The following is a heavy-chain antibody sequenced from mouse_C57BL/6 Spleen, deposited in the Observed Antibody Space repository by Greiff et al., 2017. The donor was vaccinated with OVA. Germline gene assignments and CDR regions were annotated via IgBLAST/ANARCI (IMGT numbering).Heavy chain of an antibody. CDR2: INPSNGGT. CDR1: GYTFTSYW. J-gene: IGHJ4*01. Sequence: QVQLQQPGTELVKPGASVKLSCKASGYTFTSYWMHWVKQRPGQGLEWIGNINPSNGGTNYNEKFKSKATLTVDKAYSTAYMQISSLKSEDSAVYYCARDDYDGYYAMDYWGQGTSVTVSS. V-gene: IGHV1-53*01. D-gene: IGHD2-4*01. CDR3: ARDDYDGYYAMDY.